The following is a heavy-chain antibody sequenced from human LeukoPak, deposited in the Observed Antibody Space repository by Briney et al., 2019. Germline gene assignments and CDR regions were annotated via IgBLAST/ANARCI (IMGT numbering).Heavy chain of an antibody. CDR3: ARVGASVGAIDY. CDR2: IKSDGSIT. D-gene: IGHD1-26*01. CDR1: GFTFSSYW. V-gene: IGHV3-74*01. J-gene: IGHJ4*02. Sequence: GGSLRLSCAGSGFTFSSYWMHWVRQDPGKGLVWVSRIKSDGSITSYADSVKGRFTISRDNAKNTLYLQMNSLRAEDTAVYYCARVGASVGAIDYWGQGTLVTVSS.